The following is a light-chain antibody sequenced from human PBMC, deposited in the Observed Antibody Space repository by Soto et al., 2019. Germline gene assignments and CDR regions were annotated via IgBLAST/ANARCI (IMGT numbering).Light chain of an antibody. V-gene: IGKV1-16*02. Sequence: DIQMTQSPSSLSASVGDRVTITCWASQDISNHLAWFQQKPGKAPKSLIYDASSLQSGVPSNYSGSAPGTHFTLIISSLQPEDCATYYCQQYHNYPVTFGGGTKVEI. CDR1: QDISNH. CDR3: QQYHNYPVT. CDR2: DAS. J-gene: IGKJ4*01.